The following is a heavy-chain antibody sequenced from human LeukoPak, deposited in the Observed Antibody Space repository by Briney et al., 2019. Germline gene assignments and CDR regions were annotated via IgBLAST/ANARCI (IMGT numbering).Heavy chain of an antibody. CDR2: IYYSGST. CDR3: ARGAGTCLVLKDSFDI. Sequence: ASETLSLTCTVSGGSTSSYYWSWIRQPPEKGLEWIGYIYYSGSTNYNPSLKSRVPISVDTSKTRFSRKLTSVTAGDPALFYGARGAGTCLVLKDSFDIWGQGTMVTVSS. V-gene: IGHV4-59*01. CDR1: GGSTSSYY. J-gene: IGHJ3*02. D-gene: IGHD1-14*01.